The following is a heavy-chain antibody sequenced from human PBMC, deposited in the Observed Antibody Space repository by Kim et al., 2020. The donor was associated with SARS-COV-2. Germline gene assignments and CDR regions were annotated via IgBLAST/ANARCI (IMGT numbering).Heavy chain of an antibody. D-gene: IGHD6-19*01. CDR1: GFTFSSYA. CDR3: ARDLRAVWAAGWLDP. J-gene: IGHJ5*02. Sequence: GGSLRLSCAASGFTFSSYAMSWVRQAPGKGLEWISAISGSGGGTFYADSVEGRFTISRDNSKNTLYLQVNSLRAGDTAVFYCARDLRAVWAAGWLDPWG. V-gene: IGHV3-23*01. CDR2: ISGSGGGT.